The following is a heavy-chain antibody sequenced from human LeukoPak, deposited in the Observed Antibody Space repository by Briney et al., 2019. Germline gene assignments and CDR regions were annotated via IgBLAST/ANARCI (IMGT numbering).Heavy chain of an antibody. V-gene: IGHV4-59*01. CDR3: ARATVVTPRLSWFDP. D-gene: IGHD4-23*01. Sequence: PSETLSLTCTVSGGSISSYYWSWIRQPPGKGLEWIGYIYYSGSTNYNPSLKSRVTISVDTSKNQFSLKLSSVTAADTAVYYCARATVVTPRLSWFDPWGQGTLVTVSS. CDR1: GGSISSYY. CDR2: IYYSGST. J-gene: IGHJ5*02.